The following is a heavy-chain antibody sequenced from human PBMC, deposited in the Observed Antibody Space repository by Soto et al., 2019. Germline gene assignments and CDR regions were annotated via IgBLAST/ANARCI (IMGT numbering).Heavy chain of an antibody. J-gene: IGHJ4*02. CDR3: ARGTDYSGYPGPTDY. V-gene: IGHV1-8*01. CDR1: GYTFTSYD. D-gene: IGHD5-12*01. Sequence: ASVKVSCTASGYTFTSYDINWVRQATGQGLEWMGWMNPNSGNTGYAQKFQGRVTMTRNTSISTAYMELSSLRSEDTAVYYCARGTDYSGYPGPTDYWGQGTLVTVSS. CDR2: MNPNSGNT.